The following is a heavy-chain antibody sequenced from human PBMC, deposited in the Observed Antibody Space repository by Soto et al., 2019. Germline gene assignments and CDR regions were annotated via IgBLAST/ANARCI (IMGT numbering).Heavy chain of an antibody. V-gene: IGHV3-23*01. J-gene: IGHJ4*02. D-gene: IGHD2-8*01. CDR1: GFTFRNNV. Sequence: EVQLLESGGGLAQPGGSLRLSCAASGFTFRNNVLSWVRQAPGKGLDWVSGITGSGRDTYYADSVKGRFTISSDNSKNMVFLQMNSLRTEDTALYYCAKNGLDNSPSAIDSWGPGTLVTVSS. CDR3: AKNGLDNSPSAIDS. CDR2: ITGSGRDT.